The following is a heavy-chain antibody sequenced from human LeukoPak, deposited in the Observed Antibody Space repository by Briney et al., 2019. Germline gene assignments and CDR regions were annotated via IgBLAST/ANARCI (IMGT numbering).Heavy chain of an antibody. J-gene: IGHJ6*03. V-gene: IGHV5-51*04. CDR3: ARVITAASFYMDV. CDR1: GYSFTSYW. CDR2: IYPGDSDT. Sequence: GESLKISCKGSGYSFTSYWIGWVRQMPGKGLEWMGIIYPGDSDTRYSPSFQGQVTISADKPISTAYLQWSSLKASDTAMYYCARVITAASFYMDVWGKGTTVTVSS. D-gene: IGHD6-13*01.